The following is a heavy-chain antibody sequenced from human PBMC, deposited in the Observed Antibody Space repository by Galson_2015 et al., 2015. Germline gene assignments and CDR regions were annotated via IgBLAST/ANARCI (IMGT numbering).Heavy chain of an antibody. CDR2: TSDGGGDT. CDR1: GFTFSTYA. Sequence: SLRLSCAASGFTFSTYAMTWVRQAPGKGLEWVSVTSDGGGDTSYAESVKGRFTISRDNSKNTLYLQMNSLRVEDTAVYSCARDRGITTGTIDNWGQGTLVSVSS. J-gene: IGHJ4*02. V-gene: IGHV3-23*01. D-gene: IGHD3-22*01. CDR3: ARDRGITTGTIDN.